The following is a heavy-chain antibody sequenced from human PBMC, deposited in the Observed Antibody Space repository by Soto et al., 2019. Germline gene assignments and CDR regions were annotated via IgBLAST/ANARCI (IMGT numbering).Heavy chain of an antibody. V-gene: IGHV1-2*04. CDR1: GYTFTGYY. D-gene: IGHD6-13*01. J-gene: IGHJ5*02. CDR2: INPNSGGT. Sequence: QVQLVQSGAEVKKPGASVKVSCKASGYTFTGYYMHWVRQAPGQGLEWMGWINPNSGGTNYAQKFQGWVTMTRDTSISTAYMELSRLRSDDTAVYYCVRRHVSATGIDWFDPWGQGTLVTVSS. CDR3: VRRHVSATGIDWFDP.